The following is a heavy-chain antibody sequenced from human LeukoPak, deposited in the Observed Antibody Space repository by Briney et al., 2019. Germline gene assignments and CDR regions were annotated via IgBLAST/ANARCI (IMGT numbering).Heavy chain of an antibody. V-gene: IGHV3-7*01. CDR3: ARDTNWDDAFDI. CDR2: IKEDESEK. CDR1: GFTFNTYW. Sequence: GGSLRLSCAASGFTFNTYWMSWVREAPGKGLEWVANIKEDESEKYYVDSVKGRFTISGDNAKNTLYLQMNSLRAEDTAVYYCARDTNWDDAFDIWGQGTMVTVSS. J-gene: IGHJ3*02. D-gene: IGHD1-1*01.